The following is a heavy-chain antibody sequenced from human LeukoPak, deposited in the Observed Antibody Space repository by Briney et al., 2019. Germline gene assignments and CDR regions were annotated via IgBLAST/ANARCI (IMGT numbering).Heavy chain of an antibody. J-gene: IGHJ4*02. Sequence: GGSLRLSCAASGFTVSSYSISWVRQAPGKGLEWVAYINEDGSEKYYVDSVKGRFTISRDNAKNSVFLQMNSLRAEDTAVYYCARDRSRWFYWGQGTLVTVSS. CDR2: INEDGSEK. D-gene: IGHD3-10*01. CDR3: ARDRSRWFY. V-gene: IGHV3-7*01. CDR1: GFTVSSYS.